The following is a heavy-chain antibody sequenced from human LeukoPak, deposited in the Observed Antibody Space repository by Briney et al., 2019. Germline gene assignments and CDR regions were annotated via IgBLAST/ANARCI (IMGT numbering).Heavy chain of an antibody. J-gene: IGHJ6*03. D-gene: IGHD2-2*01. CDR2: IRSDGSNK. CDR1: GFTFSSYG. V-gene: IGHV3-30*02. CDR3: ANIPAAHLRYYMDV. Sequence: PGGSLRLSCAASGFTFSSYGMHWVRQAPGKGLEWVAFIRSDGSNKYYADSVKGRFTISRDNSKNTLYLQMNSLRAEDTAVYYCANIPAAHLRYYMDVWGKGTTVTISS.